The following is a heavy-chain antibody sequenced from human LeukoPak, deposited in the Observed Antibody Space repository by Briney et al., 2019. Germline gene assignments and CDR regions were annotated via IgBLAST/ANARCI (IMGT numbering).Heavy chain of an antibody. J-gene: IGHJ4*02. V-gene: IGHV3-23*01. CDR2: VSGSGGGT. CDR3: AKGGVYGDYYFDY. D-gene: IGHD4-17*01. CDR1: GFPFSSYA. Sequence: GGSLRLSCAASGFPFSSYAMSWVRQAPGKGLEWVSVVSGSGGGTYYADSVKGRFAISGDNPKNTVYLQMNSLRAEDTALYYCAKGGVYGDYYFDYWGQGTLVTVSS.